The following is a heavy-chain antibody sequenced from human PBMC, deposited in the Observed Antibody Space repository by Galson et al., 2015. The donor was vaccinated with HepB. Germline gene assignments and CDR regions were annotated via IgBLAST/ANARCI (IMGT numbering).Heavy chain of an antibody. V-gene: IGHV3-23*01. CDR2: ISGSGGST. D-gene: IGHD6-13*01. Sequence: SLRLSCAASGFGFSSFEMNWVRQAPGKGLEWVSAISGSGGSTYYADSVKGRFTISRDNSKNTLYLQMNSLRAEDTAVYYCAKELTWAAAGPLSGDGIDYWGQGTLVTVSS. CDR1: GFGFSSFE. CDR3: AKELTWAAAGPLSGDGIDY. J-gene: IGHJ4*02.